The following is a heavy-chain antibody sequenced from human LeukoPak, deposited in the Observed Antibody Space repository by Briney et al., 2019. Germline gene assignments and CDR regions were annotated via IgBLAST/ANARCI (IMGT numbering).Heavy chain of an antibody. CDR1: GFTFSSYW. J-gene: IGHJ6*02. D-gene: IGHD1-1*01. V-gene: IGHV3-7*02. Sequence: PGGSLGLSCAASGFTFSSYWMSWVRQAPGKGLEWVANIKQDGSEKYYVDSVKGRFTISRDNAKNSLYLQMNRLRAEDTAVYYCASVQTTTFYYYGMDVWGQGTTVTVSS. CDR2: IKQDGSEK. CDR3: ASVQTTTFYYYGMDV.